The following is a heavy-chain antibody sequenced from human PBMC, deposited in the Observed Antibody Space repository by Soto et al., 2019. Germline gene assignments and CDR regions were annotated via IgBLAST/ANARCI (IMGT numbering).Heavy chain of an antibody. V-gene: IGHV2-5*02. CDR2: IYWDDDK. Sequence: QITLKESGPTLVKPTQTLTLTCIFSGFSLSTSGVGVGWIRQPPGKALEWLAVIYWDDDKRYSPSLKSRVTITRDTSKNQVVFTMTDMDPEDTGTFYCAHLTSWGEGAPFDIWGQGTKVTVSS. CDR1: GFSLSTSGVG. D-gene: IGHD3-16*01. CDR3: AHLTSWGEGAPFDI. J-gene: IGHJ3*02.